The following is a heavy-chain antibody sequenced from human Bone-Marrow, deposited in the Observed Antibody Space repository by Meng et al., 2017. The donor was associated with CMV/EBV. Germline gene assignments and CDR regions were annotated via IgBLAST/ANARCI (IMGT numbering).Heavy chain of an antibody. V-gene: IGHV3-30-3*01. CDR2: ISFDGSTK. Sequence: GESLKISCAASGFTFSSYAMHWVRQAPGKGLEWVAIISFDGSTKYYADSVKGRFTISRDNAKNSLYLQMNSLRAEDTALYYCAKDIIPGITMIVYYFDYWGQETLVTVSS. D-gene: IGHD3-22*01. J-gene: IGHJ4*02. CDR3: AKDIIPGITMIVYYFDY. CDR1: GFTFSSYA.